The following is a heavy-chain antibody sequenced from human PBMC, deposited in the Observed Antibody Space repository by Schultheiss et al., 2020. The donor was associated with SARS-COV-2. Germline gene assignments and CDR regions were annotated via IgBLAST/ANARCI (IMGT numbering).Heavy chain of an antibody. Sequence: SGPTLVKPTQTLTLTCTFSGFSLSTSGMCVSWIRQPPGKALEWLALIDWDDDKYYSTSLKTRLTISKDTSKRQVVLTMTNMDPVDTATYYCARIRKNYDFWSGYYSGVDYWGQGTLVTVSS. CDR3: ARIRKNYDFWSGYYSGVDY. D-gene: IGHD3-3*01. J-gene: IGHJ4*02. V-gene: IGHV2-70*01. CDR1: GFSLSTSGMC. CDR2: IDWDDDK.